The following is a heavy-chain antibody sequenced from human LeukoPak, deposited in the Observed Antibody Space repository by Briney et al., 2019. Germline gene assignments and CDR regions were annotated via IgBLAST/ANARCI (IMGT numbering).Heavy chain of an antibody. CDR1: GYTLTELS. D-gene: IGHD4-17*01. CDR2: FDPEDGET. J-gene: IGHJ4*02. Sequence: ASVKVSCKVSGYTLTELSMHWVRQAPGKGLEWMGGFDPEDGETIYAQKFQGRVTMTEDTSTDTAYMELSSLGSEDTAVYYCATGLGDYREVGFDYWGQEPLVTVSS. CDR3: ATGLGDYREVGFDY. V-gene: IGHV1-24*01.